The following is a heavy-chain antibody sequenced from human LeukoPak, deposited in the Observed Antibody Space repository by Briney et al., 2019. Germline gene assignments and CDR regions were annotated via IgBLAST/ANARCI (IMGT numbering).Heavy chain of an antibody. V-gene: IGHV3-48*01. Sequence: GGSLRLSCAASGFTFSTYSMIWVRQAPGKGLEWLSYISGDSKTIYYADSVKGRFTISRDNAKNPLYLQLISLRAEDTAVYYCARDRHSSVDYWGQGTLVTVSS. CDR3: ARDRHSSVDY. J-gene: IGHJ4*02. CDR2: ISGDSKTI. D-gene: IGHD3-22*01. CDR1: GFTFSTYS.